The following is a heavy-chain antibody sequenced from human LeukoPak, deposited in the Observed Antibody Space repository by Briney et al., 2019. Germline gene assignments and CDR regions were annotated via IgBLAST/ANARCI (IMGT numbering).Heavy chain of an antibody. J-gene: IGHJ4*02. CDR1: GFTFSDYY. D-gene: IGHD3-3*01. CDR3: ARVGTIFGVVMYYFDY. CDR2: ISSSGSTI. Sequence: PGGSLGLSCAASGFTFSDYYMSWIRQAPGKGLEWVSYISSSGSTIYYADSVKGRFTISRDNAKNSLYLQMNSLRAEDTAVYYCARVGTIFGVVMYYFDYWGQGTLVTVSS. V-gene: IGHV3-11*04.